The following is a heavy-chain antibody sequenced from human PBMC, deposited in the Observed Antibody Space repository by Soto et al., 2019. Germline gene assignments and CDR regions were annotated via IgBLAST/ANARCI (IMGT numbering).Heavy chain of an antibody. V-gene: IGHV3-11*01. CDR1: GFTFSDYY. D-gene: IGHD3-22*01. CDR3: ARLSGYRGLYYYYGLDV. Sequence: PGGSLRLPCAASGFTFSDYYMSWIRQAPGKGLEWVSYISSSGITIYYADSVTGRFTIARDNAKNSLYLHMNSLRAEDTAVYYCARLSGYRGLYYYYGLDVWGQGTRVTVSS. CDR2: ISSSGITI. J-gene: IGHJ6*02.